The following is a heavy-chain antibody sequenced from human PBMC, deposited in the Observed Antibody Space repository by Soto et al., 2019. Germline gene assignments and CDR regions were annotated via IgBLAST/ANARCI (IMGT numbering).Heavy chain of an antibody. CDR1: EFTFSTSV. Sequence: QVQLVESGGGVVQPGGSLRLSCAASEFTFSTSVVHWVRQAPGKGLEWMAIISYGGVNKYYADSVKGRFTISRDISESTLYLQMSSLRTEDTAVYYCAREEFEDGRGHFDYWGQGTLVSVSS. J-gene: IGHJ4*02. CDR2: ISYGGVNK. CDR3: AREEFEDGRGHFDY. V-gene: IGHV3-30-3*01. D-gene: IGHD3-22*01.